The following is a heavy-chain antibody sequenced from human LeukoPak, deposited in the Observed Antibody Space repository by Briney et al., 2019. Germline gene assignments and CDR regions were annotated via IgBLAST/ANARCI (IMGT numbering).Heavy chain of an antibody. J-gene: IGHJ3*02. CDR3: ARFRVPINDFDM. Sequence: PGGSLRLSCAASGFTFGSNAMSWVRQAPGKGLEWVSAISGSGGSTYYADSVKGRFTISRDNSKNTLYLQMNSLRAEDTAVYYCARFRVPINDFDMWGQGTMVTVSS. CDR2: ISGSGGST. CDR1: GFTFGSNA. V-gene: IGHV3-23*01.